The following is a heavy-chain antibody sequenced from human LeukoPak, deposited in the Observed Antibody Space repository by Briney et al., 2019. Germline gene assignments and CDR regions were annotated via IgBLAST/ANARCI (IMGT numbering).Heavy chain of an antibody. J-gene: IGHJ4*02. CDR3: TTSRLPGGYSYGHFDY. CDR1: GFTFSNAW. Sequence: GGSLRLFCAASGFTFSNAWMSWVRQASGKGLEWGGRITSNTDGGTTEYAARVKGRFTISRDDSKNTLYLQMNSLKTEDTAVYYCTTSRLPGGYSYGHFDYWGQGTLVTVSS. CDR2: ITSNTDGGTT. V-gene: IGHV3-15*01. D-gene: IGHD5-18*01.